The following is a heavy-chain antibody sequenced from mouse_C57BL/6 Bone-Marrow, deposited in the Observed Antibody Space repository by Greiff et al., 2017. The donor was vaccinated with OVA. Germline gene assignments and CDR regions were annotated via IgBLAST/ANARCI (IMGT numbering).Heavy chain of an antibody. V-gene: IGHV1-69*01. CDR1: GYTFTSYW. CDR3: ARYYPLAY. D-gene: IGHD1-1*01. J-gene: IGHJ3*01. CDR2: IDPSDSYT. Sequence: VQLQQPGAELVMPGASVKLSCKASGYTFTSYWMHWVKQRPGQGLEWIGEIDPSDSYTNYNQKFKGKSTLTVDKSSSTAYMQLSSLTSEDSAVYYCARYYPLAYWGQGTLVTVSA.